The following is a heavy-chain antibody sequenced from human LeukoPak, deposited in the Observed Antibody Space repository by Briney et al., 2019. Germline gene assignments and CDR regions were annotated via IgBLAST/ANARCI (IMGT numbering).Heavy chain of an antibody. CDR1: GFNFSNYA. CDR2: ISGSGGST. V-gene: IGHV3-23*01. Sequence: GGSLRLSCAASGFNFSNYAMSWVRQAPGKGLEWVSTISGSGGSTYYADSVKGRFTISRDNSKNTLYLQMNSLRAEDTAVYYCARDWVRGYDYWGQGTLVTVSS. D-gene: IGHD3-10*01. CDR3: ARDWVRGYDY. J-gene: IGHJ4*02.